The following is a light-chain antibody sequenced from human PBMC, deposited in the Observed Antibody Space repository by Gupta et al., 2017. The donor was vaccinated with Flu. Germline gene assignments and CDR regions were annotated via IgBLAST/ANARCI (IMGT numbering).Light chain of an antibody. CDR1: QSVSAN. Sequence: PGTLSVSPGERVTLSCRASQSVSANLGWYQQKPGQAPRLLIYAASSRATGIPARFSAYGSGTEFTLTISSLQSEDFAVYYCQQYSKWPQTFGQGTKLEIK. CDR3: QQYSKWPQT. CDR2: AAS. V-gene: IGKV3-15*01. J-gene: IGKJ2*01.